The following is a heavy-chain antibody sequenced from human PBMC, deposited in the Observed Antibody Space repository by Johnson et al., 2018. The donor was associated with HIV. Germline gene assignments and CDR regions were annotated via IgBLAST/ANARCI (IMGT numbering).Heavy chain of an antibody. V-gene: IGHV3-20*04. Sequence: VQLVESGGGVVRPGGSLRLSCAAPGFTFDDYGMSWVRQAPGKGLEWGSGINWNGGSRGYADSVKGRFTISRDNAKKYLYLQMNSLRDEDTALYYCARLVMVRGVMGAFDIWGQGTMVTVSS. J-gene: IGHJ3*02. CDR2: INWNGGSR. D-gene: IGHD3-10*01. CDR1: GFTFDDYG. CDR3: ARLVMVRGVMGAFDI.